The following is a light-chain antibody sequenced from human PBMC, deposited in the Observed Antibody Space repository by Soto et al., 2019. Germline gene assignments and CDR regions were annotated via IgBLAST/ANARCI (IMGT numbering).Light chain of an antibody. CDR1: TSNIGAVYG. CDR3: QSYDTTLSVV. J-gene: IGLJ2*01. Sequence: QSVLTQPPSVSGAPGQSVTISCTGSTSNIGAVYGFHWYQQHRGTAPKLLIFANDNRPSGVPDRFSGSKSGTTASLTITGLQAEDEADYYCQSYDTTLSVVFGGGTKLTVL. CDR2: AND. V-gene: IGLV1-40*01.